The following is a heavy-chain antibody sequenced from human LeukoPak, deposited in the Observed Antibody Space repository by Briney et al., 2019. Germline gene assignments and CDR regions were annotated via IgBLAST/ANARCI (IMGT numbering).Heavy chain of an antibody. V-gene: IGHV1-2*04. J-gene: IGHJ3*02. D-gene: IGHD3-3*01. Sequence: ASVKVSCKASGYAFTGYYMHWVRQAPGQGLEWMGWINPNSGGTNYAQKFRGWVTMTRDTSISTAYMELSRLRSDDTAVYYCARAMSGDAFDIWGQGTMVTVSS. CDR2: INPNSGGT. CDR3: ARAMSGDAFDI. CDR1: GYAFTGYY.